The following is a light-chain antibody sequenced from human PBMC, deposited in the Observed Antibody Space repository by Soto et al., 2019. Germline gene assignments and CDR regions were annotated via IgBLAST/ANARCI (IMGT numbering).Light chain of an antibody. CDR2: GDI. Sequence: QSVLTQPPSVSGAPGQRVTISCAGTSYNIGAGYVVHWYQHLPGTAPKLLLYGDINRPAGIPDRFSASKSGSSASLAITGLQAEDEADYYCQSHDNTLGGPVFGGGTKLTVL. CDR1: SYNIGAGYV. V-gene: IGLV1-40*01. J-gene: IGLJ3*02. CDR3: QSHDNTLGGPV.